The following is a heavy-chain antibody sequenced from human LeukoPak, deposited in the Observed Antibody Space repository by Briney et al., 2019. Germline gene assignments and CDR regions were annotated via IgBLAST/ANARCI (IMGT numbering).Heavy chain of an antibody. Sequence: SVKVSCKASGGTFSSYAISWVRQAPGQGLEWMGGIIPIFGTANYAQKFQGRVTITADESTSTAYMELSSLRSEDTAVYYCARDTGDFGDLGFDYWGQGTLVTVSS. CDR2: IIPIFGTA. D-gene: IGHD3-16*01. CDR1: GGTFSSYA. J-gene: IGHJ4*02. CDR3: ARDTGDFGDLGFDY. V-gene: IGHV1-69*01.